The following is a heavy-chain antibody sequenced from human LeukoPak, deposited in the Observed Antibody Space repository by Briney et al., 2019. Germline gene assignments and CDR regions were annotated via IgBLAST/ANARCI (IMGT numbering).Heavy chain of an antibody. CDR3: ARGRSVIWFGELLFDY. V-gene: IGHV1-2*02. J-gene: IGHJ4*02. D-gene: IGHD3-10*01. CDR2: INPNSGGT. Sequence: ASVKVSCKASGYTFTGYYMHWVRQAPGQGLEWMGWINPNSGGTNYAQKFQGRVTMTGDTSISTAYMELSRLRSDNTAVYYCARGRSVIWFGELLFDYWGQGTLVTVSS. CDR1: GYTFTGYY.